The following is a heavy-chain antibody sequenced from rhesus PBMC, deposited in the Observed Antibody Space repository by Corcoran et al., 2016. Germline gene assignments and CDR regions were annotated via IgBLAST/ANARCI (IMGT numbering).Heavy chain of an antibody. J-gene: IGHJ4*01. CDR1: GYSISSGYD. CDR2: IYGSSRST. D-gene: IGHD6-25*01. CDR3: ARDRAGAAGNFDY. V-gene: IGHV4-76*01. Sequence: QVQLQESGPGVVKPSETLSLTCAVPGYSISSGYDWSWIRQPPGKGLGWIGYIYGSSRSTNYNPSLTNRVTISKDTSKNQFSLKLSSVTAADTAVYYCARDRAGAAGNFDYWGQGVLVTVSS.